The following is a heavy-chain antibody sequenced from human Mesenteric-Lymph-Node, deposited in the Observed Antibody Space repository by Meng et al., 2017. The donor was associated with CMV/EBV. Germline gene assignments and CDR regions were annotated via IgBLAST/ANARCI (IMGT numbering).Heavy chain of an antibody. D-gene: IGHD4-11*01. CDR3: ARDRGYSNPYYYYYYGMDV. J-gene: IGHJ6*02. CDR2: ISYDGNDK. V-gene: IGHV3-30*04. CDR1: GSTFRSSA. Sequence: GGSLRLSCTASGSTFRSSAMHWVRQAPGKGLDWVAVISYDGNDKYYADSVKGRFTISRDNAKNTLYLQMNSLRAEDTAVYYCARDRGYSNPYYYYYYGMDVWGQGTTVTVSS.